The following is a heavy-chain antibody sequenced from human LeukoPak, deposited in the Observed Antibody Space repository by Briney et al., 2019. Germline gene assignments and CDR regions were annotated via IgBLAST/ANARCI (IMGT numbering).Heavy chain of an antibody. CDR3: ATVDYYDSSGYLRPYFDY. Sequence: ASVTVSCKVSGYTLTELSMHWVRQAPGKGLEWMGGFDPEDGETIYAQKFQGRVTMTEDTSTDTAYMELSSLRSEDTAVYYCATVDYYDSSGYLRPYFDYWGQGTLVTVSS. CDR1: GYTLTELS. V-gene: IGHV1-24*01. D-gene: IGHD3-22*01. J-gene: IGHJ4*02. CDR2: FDPEDGET.